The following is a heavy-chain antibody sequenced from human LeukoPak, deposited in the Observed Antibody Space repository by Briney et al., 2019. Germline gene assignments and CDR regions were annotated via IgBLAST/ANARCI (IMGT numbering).Heavy chain of an antibody. CDR1: GDSVNSGAYY. CDR3: ARDSGYSSSWYVLDY. Sequence: PSETLSLTCTVSGDSVNSGAYYWSWLRQPAGKEPEWIGRIYPLETTNYNPSLKSRVAISVDTSKNQFSLKLSSVTAADTAVYYCARDSGYSSSWYVLDYWGQGTLVTVSS. J-gene: IGHJ4*02. D-gene: IGHD6-13*01. V-gene: IGHV4-61*02. CDR2: IYPLETT.